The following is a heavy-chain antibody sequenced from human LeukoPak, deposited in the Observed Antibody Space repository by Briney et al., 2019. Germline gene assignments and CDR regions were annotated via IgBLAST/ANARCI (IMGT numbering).Heavy chain of an antibody. CDR1: GFTFSGYG. Sequence: PGRSLRLSCAASGFTFSGYGTHWVRQAPGKGLEWVAVISYDGSNKYYADSVKGRFTISRDNSKNTLYLQMNSLRAEDTAVYYCAKDGSYGDYRNFDYWGQGTLVTVSS. CDR3: AKDGSYGDYRNFDY. V-gene: IGHV3-30*18. J-gene: IGHJ4*02. CDR2: ISYDGSNK. D-gene: IGHD4-17*01.